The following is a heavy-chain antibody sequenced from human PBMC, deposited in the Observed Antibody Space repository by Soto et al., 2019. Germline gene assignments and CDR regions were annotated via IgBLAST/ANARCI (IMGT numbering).Heavy chain of an antibody. J-gene: IGHJ6*02. V-gene: IGHV3-23*01. CDR2: ISGSGGST. D-gene: IGHD3-10*01. CDR1: GFTFSSYA. CDR3: AEVGAGSYYYYYGMDV. Sequence: GGSLRLSCAASGFTFSSYAMSWVRQAPGKGLEWVSAISGSGGSTYYADSVKGRFTISRDNSKNTLYLQMNSLRAEDTAVYYCAEVGAGSYYYYYGMDVWGQGTTVTVSS.